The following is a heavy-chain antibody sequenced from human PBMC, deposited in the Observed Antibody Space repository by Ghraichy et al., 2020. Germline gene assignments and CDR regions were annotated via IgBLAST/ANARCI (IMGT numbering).Heavy chain of an antibody. J-gene: IGHJ4*02. CDR2: IKSDGRDT. CDR1: GFSLNNYW. CDR3: AREYCRGGRCYFGTGGSHFDY. V-gene: IGHV3-74*03. D-gene: IGHD2-15*01. Sequence: GESLNISCAASGFSLNNYWMHWVRQAPGKGLVWVSRIKSDGRDTTYADSVKGRFTISRDNARNTLYLQMNSLRAEDTAVYYCAREYCRGGRCYFGTGGSHFDYWGQGTLVTVSS.